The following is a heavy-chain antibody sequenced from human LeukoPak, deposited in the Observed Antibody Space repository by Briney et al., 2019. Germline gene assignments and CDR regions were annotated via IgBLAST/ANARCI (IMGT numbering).Heavy chain of an antibody. CDR1: GFTFSSYA. J-gene: IGHJ5*02. D-gene: IGHD1-7*01. CDR3: AKDRDWNYVGDWFDP. V-gene: IGHV3-23*01. Sequence: GASLRLSCAASGFTFSSYAMSWVRQAPGKGLEWVSAISGSGGSTYYADSVKGRFTISRDNSKNTLYLQVNSLRAEDTAVYYCAKDRDWNYVGDWFDPWGQGTLVTVSS. CDR2: ISGSGGST.